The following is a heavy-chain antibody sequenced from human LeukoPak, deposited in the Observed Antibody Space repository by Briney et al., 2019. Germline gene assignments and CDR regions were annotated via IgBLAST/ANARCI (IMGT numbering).Heavy chain of an antibody. CDR3: ARMNPMVRGVILDY. J-gene: IGHJ4*02. V-gene: IGHV4-59*01. CDR2: IYYSGST. CDR1: GGSISSYY. D-gene: IGHD3-10*01. Sequence: PSETLFLTCTVSGGSISSYYWSWIRQPPGKGLEWIGYIYYSGSTNYNPSLKSRVTISVDTSKNQFSLKLSSVTAADTAVYYCARMNPMVRGVILDYWGQGTLVTVSS.